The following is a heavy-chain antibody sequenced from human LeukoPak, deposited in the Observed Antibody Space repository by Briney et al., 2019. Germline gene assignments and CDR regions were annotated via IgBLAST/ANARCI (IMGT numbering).Heavy chain of an antibody. CDR1: GYTFITSD. CDR2: IDPESGYT. J-gene: IGHJ4*02. Sequence: ASVKVSCMASGYTFITSDINWVRQASGQGLEWMGYIDPESGYTTYAQKFQGGVTMTRDTSTSTAYMELSSLTPDDTAIYYCTRKLRLDEHWGQGTLVAVSS. CDR3: TRKLRLDEH. D-gene: IGHD1-7*01. V-gene: IGHV1-8*01.